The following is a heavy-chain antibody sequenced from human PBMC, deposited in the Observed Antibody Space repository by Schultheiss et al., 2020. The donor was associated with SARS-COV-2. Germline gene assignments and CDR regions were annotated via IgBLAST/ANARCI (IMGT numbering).Heavy chain of an antibody. D-gene: IGHD3-3*01. Sequence: GGSLRLSCAASGFTFSSYLIHWVRQAPGKGLEWVSVIYTGGSTYYADSVKGRFTISRDNSKNTVYLQMDSLKTEDTAVYYCARRGFWSGHLDYWGQGTQVTVSS. J-gene: IGHJ4*02. V-gene: IGHV3-53*01. CDR1: GFTFSSYL. CDR3: ARRGFWSGHLDY. CDR2: IYTGGST.